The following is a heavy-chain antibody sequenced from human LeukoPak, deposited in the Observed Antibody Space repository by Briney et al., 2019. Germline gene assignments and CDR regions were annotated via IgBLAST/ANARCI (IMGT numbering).Heavy chain of an antibody. D-gene: IGHD2-21*01. J-gene: IGHJ6*03. Sequence: SETLSLTCTVSGGSISSYYWSWIRQPAGKGLEWIGRIYTSGSTNYNPSLKSRVTMSVDTSKNQFSLKLSSVTAADTAVYYCARVDPCGGDCYSDYYYYMDVWGKGTTVTVSS. CDR3: ARVDPCGGDCYSDYYYYMDV. CDR2: IYTSGST. V-gene: IGHV4-4*07. CDR1: GGSISSYY.